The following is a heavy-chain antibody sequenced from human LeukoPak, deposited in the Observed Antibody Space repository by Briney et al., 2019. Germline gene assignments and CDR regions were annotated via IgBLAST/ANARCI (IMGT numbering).Heavy chain of an antibody. V-gene: IGHV4-38-2*01. CDR2: IYHSGST. CDR1: GYSISSGYY. D-gene: IGHD3-10*01. J-gene: IGHJ3*02. Sequence: SETLSLTCAVSGYSISSGYYWGWIRQPPGKGLEWIGSIYHSGSTYYNPSLKSRVTISVDTSENQFSLKLSSVTAADTAVYYCARTKFGGDDAFDIWGQGTMVTVSS. CDR3: ARTKFGGDDAFDI.